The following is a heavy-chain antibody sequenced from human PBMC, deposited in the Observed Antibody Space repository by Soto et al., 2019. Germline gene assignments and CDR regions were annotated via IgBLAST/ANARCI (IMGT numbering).Heavy chain of an antibody. D-gene: IGHD3-16*01. CDR3: VQDRGSFGDGRERGDY. V-gene: IGHV3-30*09. Sequence: QVQLVESGGGVVQPGRSLRLSCAASGFIFSSCAMHWVRQAPGKGLEWVAVISYDGINKYYGDSVKGRFAISRDNSKNTLYLQMNSLSADDTAVYYCVQDRGSFGDGRERGDYWGQGTLVAVSS. CDR2: ISYDGINK. CDR1: GFIFSSCA. J-gene: IGHJ4*02.